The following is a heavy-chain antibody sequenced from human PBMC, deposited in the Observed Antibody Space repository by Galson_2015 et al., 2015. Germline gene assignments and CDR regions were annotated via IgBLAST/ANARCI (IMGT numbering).Heavy chain of an antibody. CDR2: TYYRSKWDN. Sequence: CAISGDSVSSNSAAWNWIRQSPSRGLEWLGRTYYRSKWDNDYAVSVKSRITINPDTSKNQFSLQLNSVTPEDTAVYYCAKGTSRSSSGLVIVDYWGQGTLVTVSS. CDR1: GDSVSSNSAA. J-gene: IGHJ4*02. D-gene: IGHD6-19*01. CDR3: AKGTSRSSSGLVIVDY. V-gene: IGHV6-1*01.